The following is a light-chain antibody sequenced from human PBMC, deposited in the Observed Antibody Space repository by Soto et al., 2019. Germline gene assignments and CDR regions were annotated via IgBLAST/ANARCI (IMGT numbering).Light chain of an antibody. Sequence: QSVLTQPASVSGSPGQSITISCTGTYNDVGNYNLVSWYQQHPGKAPKLMIYEANKRPSGVSDRFSGSKSGNTASLTISGLQAEDEANYYCCSYAGSSTFVFGAGTKLTVL. J-gene: IGLJ2*01. CDR3: CSYAGSSTFV. CDR2: EAN. CDR1: YNDVGNYNL. V-gene: IGLV2-23*02.